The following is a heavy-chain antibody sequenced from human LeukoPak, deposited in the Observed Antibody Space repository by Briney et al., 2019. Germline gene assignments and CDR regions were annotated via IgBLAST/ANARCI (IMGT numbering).Heavy chain of an antibody. D-gene: IGHD3-3*02. Sequence: PGGSLRLSCAAFGFTVSSNYMSWVRQAPGKGLEWVSVIYSGGSTYYADSVKGRFTISRDNSKNTLYLQMNSLRAEDTAVYYCARGDPLAFHFDYWGQGTLVTVSS. CDR3: ARGDPLAFHFDY. CDR1: GFTVSSNY. CDR2: IYSGGST. J-gene: IGHJ4*02. V-gene: IGHV3-53*01.